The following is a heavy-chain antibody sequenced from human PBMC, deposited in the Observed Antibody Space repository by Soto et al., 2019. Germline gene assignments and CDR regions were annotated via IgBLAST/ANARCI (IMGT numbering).Heavy chain of an antibody. CDR2: ISSSSSYI. D-gene: IGHD1-7*01. Sequence: PGGSLRLSCAASGFTFSSYSMHWVRQAPGKGLEWGSSISSSSSYIYYADSVKGRFTISRDNAKNSLYLQMNSPRAEDTDVYYCARTGGITGTTCQADLNWFDSRRQGTLVTVSS. V-gene: IGHV3-21*01. CDR3: ARTGGITGTTCQADLNWFDS. CDR1: GFTFSSYS. J-gene: IGHJ5*01.